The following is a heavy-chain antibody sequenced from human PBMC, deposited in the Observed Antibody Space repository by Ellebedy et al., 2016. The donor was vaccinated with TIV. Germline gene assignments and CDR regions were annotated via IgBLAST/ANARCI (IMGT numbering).Heavy chain of an antibody. V-gene: IGHV3-30*18. Sequence: GESLKISXGASGFTFSSYGMHWVRQAPGKGLEWVAVISYDGSNKYYADSVKGRFTISRDNSKNTLYLQMNSLRAEDTAVYYCAKDAYQLLWPLTSLNFDYWGQGTLVTVSS. CDR1: GFTFSSYG. CDR3: AKDAYQLLWPLTSLNFDY. D-gene: IGHD2-2*01. CDR2: ISYDGSNK. J-gene: IGHJ4*02.